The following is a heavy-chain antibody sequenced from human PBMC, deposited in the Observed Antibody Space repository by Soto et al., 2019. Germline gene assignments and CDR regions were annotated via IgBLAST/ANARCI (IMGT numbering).Heavy chain of an antibody. CDR3: AGTRYQLLFDDYYYGMDV. V-gene: IGHV3-74*01. CDR1: GFTFSSYW. J-gene: IGHJ6*02. CDR2: INSDGSST. D-gene: IGHD2-2*01. Sequence: EVQLVESGGGLVQPGGSLRLSCAASGFTFSSYWMHWVRQAPGKGLVWVSRINSDGSSTTYADSVKGRFTISRDNAKNTLYLQMNSLRAEDTAVYYCAGTRYQLLFDDYYYGMDVWGQGTTVTVSS.